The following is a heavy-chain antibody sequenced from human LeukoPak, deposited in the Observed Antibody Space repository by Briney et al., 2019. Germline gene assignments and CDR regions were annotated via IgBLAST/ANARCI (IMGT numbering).Heavy chain of an antibody. CDR3: ASAWAFDI. V-gene: IGHV3-30*03. J-gene: IGHJ3*02. Sequence: PGGSLTLSCAASGFTFSSYGMHWVRQAPGKGLEWVAVISYDGSNKYYADSVKGRFTISRDNSKNTLYLQMNSLRAEDTAVYYCASAWAFDIWGQGTMVTVSS. CDR1: GFTFSSYG. CDR2: ISYDGSNK.